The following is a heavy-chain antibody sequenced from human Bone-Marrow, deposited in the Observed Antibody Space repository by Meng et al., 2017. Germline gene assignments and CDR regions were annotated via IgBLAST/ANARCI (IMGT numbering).Heavy chain of an antibody. Sequence: ASVKVSCKASGYTFPDYWLHWVRRARGQGLEWMGRINPKSGDTHYAQRFQGRVTMTGDTSISTAYMELSGLRSDDTAMYYCAREDDISAAGNLFGDYWGQGTLVTVSS. CDR1: GYTFPDYW. J-gene: IGHJ4*02. CDR2: INPKSGDT. CDR3: AREDDISAAGNLFGDY. V-gene: IGHV1-2*06. D-gene: IGHD6-13*01.